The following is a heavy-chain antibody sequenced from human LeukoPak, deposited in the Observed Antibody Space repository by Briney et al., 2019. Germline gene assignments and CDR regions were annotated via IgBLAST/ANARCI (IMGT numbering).Heavy chain of an antibody. CDR1: GFTFSSYA. D-gene: IGHD1-14*01. V-gene: IGHV3-23*01. CDR3: ARLEPPLNYFDY. CDR2: ISGSGGTT. J-gene: IGHJ4*02. Sequence: GGSLRLSCAASGFTFSSYAMSWVRQAPGKGLEWVSAISGSGGTTYYAASVKGRFTISRDNAKNTLYLQMNSLRAEDTAVYYCARLEPPLNYFDYWGQGTLVTVSS.